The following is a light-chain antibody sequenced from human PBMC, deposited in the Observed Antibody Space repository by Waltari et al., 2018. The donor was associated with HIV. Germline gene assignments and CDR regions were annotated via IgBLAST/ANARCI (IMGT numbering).Light chain of an antibody. V-gene: IGLV1-47*01. Sequence: QSVLTQPPSASGTPGQRVIVSCSGSSFNIGRNFVSWYQQLPGTAPNVLIFRDNQRPSGVPARFSGSKSGASAALAISGLRSEDEADYYCAAWEDSLSGSYVFGPGTKVTVL. J-gene: IGLJ1*01. CDR3: AAWEDSLSGSYV. CDR1: SFNIGRNF. CDR2: RDN.